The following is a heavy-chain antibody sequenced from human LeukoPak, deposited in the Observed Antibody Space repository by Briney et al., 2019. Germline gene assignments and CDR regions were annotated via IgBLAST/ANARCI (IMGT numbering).Heavy chain of an antibody. J-gene: IGHJ6*02. CDR2: ISSSSSCI. CDR1: GFTFSSYS. D-gene: IGHD2-2*01. V-gene: IGHV3-21*01. Sequence: PGGSLRLSCAASGFTFSSYSMNWVRQAPGKGLEWVSSISSSSSCIYYADSVKGRFTISRDNAKNSLYLQMNSLRAEDTAVYYCARDQGYCSSTSCYWSYGMDVWGQGTTVTVSS. CDR3: ARDQGYCSSTSCYWSYGMDV.